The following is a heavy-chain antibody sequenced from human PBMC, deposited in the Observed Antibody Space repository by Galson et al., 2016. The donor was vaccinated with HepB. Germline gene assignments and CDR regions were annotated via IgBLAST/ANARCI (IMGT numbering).Heavy chain of an antibody. CDR3: TRRLIAAVETTDH. V-gene: IGHV3-73*01. Sequence: SLRLSCAVSGVTISGTAMHWVRQAPGKGLEWVGRIRSKVNSYATGYGESVRGRFTISRDDSNNMAYLQMRSLKSEDTAVYFCTRRLIAAVETTDHWGQGTLVTASS. CDR1: GVTISGTA. CDR2: IRSKVNSYAT. J-gene: IGHJ5*02. D-gene: IGHD4-23*01.